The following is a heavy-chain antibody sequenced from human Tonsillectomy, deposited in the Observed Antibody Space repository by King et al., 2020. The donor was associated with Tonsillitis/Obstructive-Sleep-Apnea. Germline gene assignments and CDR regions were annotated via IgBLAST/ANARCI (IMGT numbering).Heavy chain of an antibody. CDR2: IHPGDSDT. J-gene: IGHJ4*01. Sequence: VQLVESGAEVKKPGESLKISCRASGYSFTTYWIGWVRQKPGRGPEYMGIIHPGDSDTRYSPSFQGQVTMSADKSISTAYLHWSSLKASDTAMYFCASLLAGENYVRYFDSGGQGILVTDSA. CDR1: GYSFTTYW. D-gene: IGHD1-7*01. CDR3: ASLLAGENYVRYFDS. V-gene: IGHV5-51*03.